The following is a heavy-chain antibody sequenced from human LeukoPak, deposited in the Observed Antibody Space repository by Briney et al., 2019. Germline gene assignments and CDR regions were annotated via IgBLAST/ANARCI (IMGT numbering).Heavy chain of an antibody. Sequence: PGGSLRLSCAASGFTFSSYWMSWVRQAPGKGLEWVANIKQDGSEKYYVDSVKGRFTISRDNSKHTLYLQMNSLRVEDTAVYYCAKGRTLVGGSTRSYDYWGQGTLVTVSS. D-gene: IGHD1-26*01. CDR1: GFTFSSYW. J-gene: IGHJ4*02. CDR3: AKGRTLVGGSTRSYDY. CDR2: IKQDGSEK. V-gene: IGHV3-7*03.